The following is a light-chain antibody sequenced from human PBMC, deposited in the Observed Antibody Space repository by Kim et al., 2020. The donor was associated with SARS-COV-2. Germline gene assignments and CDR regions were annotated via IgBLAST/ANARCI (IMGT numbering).Light chain of an antibody. CDR2: DAS. J-gene: IGKJ5*01. Sequence: DIQMPPSTSSLSASVGDRVTITCRASQGISTNLAWFQQKPGEAPKSLIYDASSLQGGVPSRFSASGSGQDFTLTISSLQPADFAIYFCQQYNRHPITFGQGTRLEIK. CDR3: QQYNRHPIT. CDR1: QGISTN. V-gene: IGKV1-16*01.